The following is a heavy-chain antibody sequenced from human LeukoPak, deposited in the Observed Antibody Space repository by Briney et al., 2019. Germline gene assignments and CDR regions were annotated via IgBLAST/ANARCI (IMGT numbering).Heavy chain of an antibody. J-gene: IGHJ4*02. V-gene: IGHV3-23*01. Sequence: GGSLRLSCAASGFTFSSYAMSWVRQAPGKGLEWVSVISGSGGSTYYADSVKGRFTISRDNSKNTLYLQMKSLRAEDTAVYYCARDRGSDWKTFDYWGQGTLVTVSS. CDR2: ISGSGGST. D-gene: IGHD6-19*01. CDR1: GFTFSSYA. CDR3: ARDRGSDWKTFDY.